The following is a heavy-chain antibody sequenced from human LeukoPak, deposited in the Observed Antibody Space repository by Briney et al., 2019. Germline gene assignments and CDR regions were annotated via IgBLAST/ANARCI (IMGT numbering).Heavy chain of an antibody. D-gene: IGHD2-21*01. V-gene: IGHV3-9*01. CDR1: GFTFSSYS. Sequence: PGGSLRLSCAASGFTFSSYSMNWVRHAPGKGLEWVSGISWNSGSIGYADSVKGRFTISRDNAKNSLYLQMNSLRAEDTALYYCAKDTVIGAFDIWGQGTMVTVSS. J-gene: IGHJ3*02. CDR2: ISWNSGSI. CDR3: AKDTVIGAFDI.